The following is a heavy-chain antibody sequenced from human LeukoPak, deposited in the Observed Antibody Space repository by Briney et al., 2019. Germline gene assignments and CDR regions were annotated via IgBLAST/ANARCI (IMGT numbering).Heavy chain of an antibody. Sequence: ASVKVSCKASGYTFTSYGISWVRQAPGRGLEWMGWISAYNGNTNYAQKLQGRVTMTTDTSTSTAYMELRSLRSDDTAVYYCARDLGIQLWIRDPRFDYWGQGTLVTVSS. V-gene: IGHV1-18*01. CDR1: GYTFTSYG. CDR2: ISAYNGNT. J-gene: IGHJ4*02. CDR3: ARDLGIQLWIRDPRFDY. D-gene: IGHD5-18*01.